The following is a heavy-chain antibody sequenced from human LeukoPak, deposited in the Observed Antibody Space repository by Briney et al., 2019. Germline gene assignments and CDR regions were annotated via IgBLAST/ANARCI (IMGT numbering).Heavy chain of an antibody. D-gene: IGHD5-18*01. CDR2: IYYSGST. Sequence: PSETLSLTCTVSGGSISSYYWSWIRQPPGKGLEWIGYIYYSGSTNYNPSLKSRVTISVDTSKNQFSLKLSSVTAADTAVYYCAGDTAMVHFDYWGQGTLVTVSS. J-gene: IGHJ4*02. CDR1: GGSISSYY. CDR3: AGDTAMVHFDY. V-gene: IGHV4-59*12.